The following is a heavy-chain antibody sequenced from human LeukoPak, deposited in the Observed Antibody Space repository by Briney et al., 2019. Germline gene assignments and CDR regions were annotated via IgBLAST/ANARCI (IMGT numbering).Heavy chain of an antibody. CDR1: GFPFKIFG. V-gene: IGHV3-30*02. CDR2: IRFDGSSK. D-gene: IGHD6-19*01. Sequence: GGSLRLSCAPSGFPFKIFGMHCVRHAPGKGLEWVTYIRFDGSSKHYAHSVQGRFPISRDNSKNMLSLQMNSLRPEDTAVYYCAKDKKYSTGYYVPFDYWGQGTLVTVSS. J-gene: IGHJ4*02. CDR3: AKDKKYSTGYYVPFDY.